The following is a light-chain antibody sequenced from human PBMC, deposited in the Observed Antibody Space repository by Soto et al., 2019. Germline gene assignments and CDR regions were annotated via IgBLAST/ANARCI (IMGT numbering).Light chain of an antibody. CDR1: SSDVGAYKY. CDR2: EVS. J-gene: IGLJ1*01. Sequence: QSALTQPASVSGSPGQSITISCTGTSSDVGAYKYVSWYQQHPGKAPKVMIYEVSNRPSGVSNRFSGSKSGNTASLTISGLQAEDEADYFCSSYSSSRTLFVFGTGTTVT. CDR3: SSYSSSRTLFV. V-gene: IGLV2-14*01.